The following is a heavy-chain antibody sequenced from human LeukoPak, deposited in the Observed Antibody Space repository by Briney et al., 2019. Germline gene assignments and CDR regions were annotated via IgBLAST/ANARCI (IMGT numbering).Heavy chain of an antibody. V-gene: IGHV3-30-3*01. CDR2: ISYDGSNK. D-gene: IGHD3-22*01. CDR1: GFTFSSYA. J-gene: IGHJ6*02. CDR3: ARVLGSRDTMIVVVNYYYYGMDV. Sequence: GGSLRLSCAASGFTFSSYAMHWVRQAPGKGLEWVAVISYDGSNKYYADSVKGRFTISRDNSKNTLYLQMNSLRAEDTAVYYCARVLGSRDTMIVVVNYYYYGMDVWGQGTTVTVSS.